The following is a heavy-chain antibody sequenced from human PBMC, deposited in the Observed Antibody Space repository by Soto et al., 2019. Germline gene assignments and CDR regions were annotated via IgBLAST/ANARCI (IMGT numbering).Heavy chain of an antibody. CDR1: GASINSYY. CDR2: ISYSGST. CDR3: ARQWEDNDIREVDV. J-gene: IGHJ6*02. D-gene: IGHD1-26*01. V-gene: IGHV4-59*01. Sequence: SETLSLTCTVSGASINSYYWSWIRQPPGKGLDWIGYISYSGSTYYNPSLKSRVTISIDTSKNQFSLKLSSVTAADTAVYYCARQWEDNDIREVDVWGQGTTVTVSS.